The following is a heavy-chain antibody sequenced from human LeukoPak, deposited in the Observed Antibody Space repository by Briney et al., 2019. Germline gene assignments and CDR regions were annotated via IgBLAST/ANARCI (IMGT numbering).Heavy chain of an antibody. CDR2: IYPDDSDT. CDR1: GYSSTSYW. Sequence: PGESLKISCKGSGYSSTSYWIGWVRQMPGRGLGWIGIIYPDDSDTKYNPSFQGQVTISADKSISTAYLQWSSLKASDTAMYYCARLGGYSSSYIDYWGQGTLVTVSS. J-gene: IGHJ4*02. CDR3: ARLGGYSSSYIDY. D-gene: IGHD6-6*01. V-gene: IGHV5-51*01.